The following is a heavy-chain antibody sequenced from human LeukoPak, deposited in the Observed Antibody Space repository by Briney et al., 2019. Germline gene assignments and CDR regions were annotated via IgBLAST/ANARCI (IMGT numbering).Heavy chain of an antibody. D-gene: IGHD1-26*01. CDR1: GFTFNNYA. Sequence: GGSLRLSCAASGFTFNNYAMNWVRQAPGKGLEWVSAISGSGRTTYYADSVKGRFTISRDNSKNTLYLQMSSLRAEDTAEYYCARDYSGSYYGFFQHWGQGTLVTVSS. J-gene: IGHJ1*01. CDR2: ISGSGRTT. V-gene: IGHV3-23*01. CDR3: ARDYSGSYYGFFQH.